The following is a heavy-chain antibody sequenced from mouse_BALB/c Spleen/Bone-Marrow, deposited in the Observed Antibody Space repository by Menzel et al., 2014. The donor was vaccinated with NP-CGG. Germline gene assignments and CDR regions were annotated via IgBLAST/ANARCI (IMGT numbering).Heavy chain of an antibody. V-gene: IGHV6-6*02. Sequence: EVQLQQSGGGLVQPGGSMKLSCVASGFTFSNYWMNWVHQSPEKGLEWVAEIRLKSNNYATHYAESVKGRFTISRDDSKSSVYLQMNNLRAEDTGIYYCTRITGKFDYWGQGTTLTVSS. CDR2: IRLKSNNYAT. J-gene: IGHJ2*01. CDR3: TRITGKFDY. CDR1: GFTFSNYW. D-gene: IGHD4-1*01.